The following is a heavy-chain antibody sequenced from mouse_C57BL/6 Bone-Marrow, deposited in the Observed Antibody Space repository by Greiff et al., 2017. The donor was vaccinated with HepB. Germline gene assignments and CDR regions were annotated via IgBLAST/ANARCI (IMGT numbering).Heavy chain of an antibody. D-gene: IGHD2-5*01. J-gene: IGHJ2*01. Sequence: VKLQESGAELVRPGTSVKVSCKASGYAFTNYLIEWVKQRPGQGLEWIGVINPGSGGTNYNEKFKGKATLTADKSSSTAYMQLSSLTSEDSAVYFCARRRTYSNYAYYFDYWGQGTTLTVSS. V-gene: IGHV1-54*01. CDR3: ARRRTYSNYAYYFDY. CDR2: INPGSGGT. CDR1: GYAFTNYL.